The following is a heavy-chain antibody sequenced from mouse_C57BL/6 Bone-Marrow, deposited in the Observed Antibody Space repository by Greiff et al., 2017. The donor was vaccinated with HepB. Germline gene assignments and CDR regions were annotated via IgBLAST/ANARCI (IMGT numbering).Heavy chain of an antibody. Sequence: EVKLVESGGGLVKPGGSLKLSCAASGFTFSDYGMHWVRQAPEKGLEWVAYISSGSSTTYYADTVKGRFTISRDNAKNTLFLQLTSLRSEDTAVYCCARGGTIVARDYFDYWGQGTTLTVSS. CDR1: GFTFSDYG. CDR3: ARGGTIVARDYFDY. CDR2: ISSGSSTT. V-gene: IGHV5-17*01. D-gene: IGHD1-1*01. J-gene: IGHJ2*01.